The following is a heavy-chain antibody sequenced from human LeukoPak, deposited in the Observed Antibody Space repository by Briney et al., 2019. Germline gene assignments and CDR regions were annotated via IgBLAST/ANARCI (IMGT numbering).Heavy chain of an antibody. CDR2: INHSGST. CDR3: ARDRRVLWFGIQYYYYGMDV. J-gene: IGHJ6*02. CDR1: GGSFSGYY. Sequence: PSETLSLTCAVYGGSFSGYYWSWIRQPPGKGLEWIGEINHSGSTNYNPSLKSRVTISVDTSKNQFSLKLSSVTAADTAVYYCARDRRVLWFGIQYYYYGMDVWGQGTTVTVSS. D-gene: IGHD3-10*01. V-gene: IGHV4-34*01.